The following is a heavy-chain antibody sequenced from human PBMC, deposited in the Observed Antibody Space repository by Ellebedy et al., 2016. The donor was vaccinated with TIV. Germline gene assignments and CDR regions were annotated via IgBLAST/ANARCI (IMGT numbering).Heavy chain of an antibody. CDR3: ARGFYEKFNP. V-gene: IGHV1-18*01. D-gene: IGHD2/OR15-2a*01. CDR1: GYTFTKYG. J-gene: IGHJ5*02. Sequence: ASVKVSCKASGYTFTKYGISWVRQAPGQGLEWMGWISGYNGDTNYAQKFQGRVTMTIDTFASTAHMELRSLRSDDTAMYFCARGFYEKFNPWGQGTLVTVSS. CDR2: ISGYNGDT.